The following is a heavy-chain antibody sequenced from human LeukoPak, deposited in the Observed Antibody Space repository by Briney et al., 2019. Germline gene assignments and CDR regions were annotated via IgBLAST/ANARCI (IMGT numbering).Heavy chain of an antibody. D-gene: IGHD6-19*01. CDR3: ARAASGSGWYGGDY. Sequence: ASVKVSCKASGYTFTSYGISWVRQAPGQGLEWMGWISAYNGNTNYEQKLQGRVTVTTDTSTSTAYMELRSLRSDDRAVYYCARAASGSGWYGGDYWGQGTLVTVSS. CDR1: GYTFTSYG. V-gene: IGHV1-18*01. CDR2: ISAYNGNT. J-gene: IGHJ4*02.